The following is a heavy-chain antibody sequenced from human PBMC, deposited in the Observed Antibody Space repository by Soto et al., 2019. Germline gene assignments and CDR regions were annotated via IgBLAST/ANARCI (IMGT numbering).Heavy chain of an antibody. Sequence: SVKVSCKASGGTFSSYAISWVRQAPGQGLEWMGGIIPIFGTANYAQKFQGRVTITADESTSTAYMELSSLRSEDTAVYYCAREVSCSGGSCYGYYYFDYWGQGTLVTV. CDR3: AREVSCSGGSCYGYYYFDY. D-gene: IGHD2-15*01. J-gene: IGHJ4*02. CDR1: GGTFSSYA. V-gene: IGHV1-69*13. CDR2: IIPIFGTA.